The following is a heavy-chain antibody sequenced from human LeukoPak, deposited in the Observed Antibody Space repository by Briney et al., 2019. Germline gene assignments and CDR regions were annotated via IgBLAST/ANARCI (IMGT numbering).Heavy chain of an antibody. CDR3: ARWASRQKDY. V-gene: IGHV1-46*01. CDR1: GYTCTSNY. CDR2: NNPSGGST. Sequence: ASVKVSCKASGYTCTSNYMHWVRQAPGQWLEWMGINNPSGGSTSYAQKFQGRVTMTRDTSTSTVYMELSSLRSEDTAVYYCARWASRQKDYWGQGTLVTVSS. J-gene: IGHJ4*02.